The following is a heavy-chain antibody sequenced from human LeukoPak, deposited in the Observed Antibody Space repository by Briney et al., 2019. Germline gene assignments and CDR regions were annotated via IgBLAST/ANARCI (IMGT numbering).Heavy chain of an antibody. J-gene: IGHJ4*02. D-gene: IGHD2-2*01. CDR3: ARDPHNYYCSSTSCSSFDY. CDR1: GFTFSSYA. Sequence: PGGSLRLSCAASGFTFSSYAMHWVRQAPGKGLEWVAVISYDGSNKYYADSVKGRFTISRDNSKNTLYLQMNSLRAEDTAVYYCARDPHNYYCSSTSCSSFDYWGQGTLVTVSS. CDR2: ISYDGSNK. V-gene: IGHV3-30-3*01.